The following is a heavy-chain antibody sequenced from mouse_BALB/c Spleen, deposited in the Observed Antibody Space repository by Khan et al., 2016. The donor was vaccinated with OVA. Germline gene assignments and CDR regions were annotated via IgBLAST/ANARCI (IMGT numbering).Heavy chain of an antibody. CDR2: VYPSDSYT. Sequence: VQLQQSGAELVRPGASVKLSCKASGYTFTNYWINWVKQRPGQGLEWIGNVYPSDSYTNYNQKFKDKATLTVDKSSSTAYLQLSSPPSDDSAVDYGTREGVDWSSFAYWGQGTLVTVSA. J-gene: IGHJ3*01. CDR3: TREGVDWSSFAY. CDR1: GYTFTNYW. V-gene: IGHV1-69*02.